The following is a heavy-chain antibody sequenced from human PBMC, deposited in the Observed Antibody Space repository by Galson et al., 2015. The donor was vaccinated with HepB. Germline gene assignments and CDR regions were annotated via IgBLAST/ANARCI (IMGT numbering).Heavy chain of an antibody. V-gene: IGHV3-49*03. CDR2: IRSKAYGGTT. Sequence: SLRLSCAASGFTFGDYAMSWFRQAPGKGLEWVGFIRSKAYGGTTEYAASVKGRFTISRDDSKSIAYLQMNSLKTEDTAVYYCTREGYYGSGSALHAFDIWGQGTMVTVSS. D-gene: IGHD3-10*01. CDR3: TREGYYGSGSALHAFDI. J-gene: IGHJ3*02. CDR1: GFTFGDYA.